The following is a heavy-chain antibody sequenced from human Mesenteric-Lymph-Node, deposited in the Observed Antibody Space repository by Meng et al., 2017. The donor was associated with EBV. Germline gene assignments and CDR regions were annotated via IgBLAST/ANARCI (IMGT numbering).Heavy chain of an antibody. V-gene: IGHV4-34*01. J-gene: IGHJ2*01. Sequence: QVQLQQWGAGLLKPSEPLSLTCAVYGGSFSGYYWSWIRQPPGKGLEWIGEINHSGSTNYNPSLKSRVTISVDTSKNQFSLKLSSVTAADTAVYYCARGPNYWYFDLWGRGTLVTVSS. CDR1: GGSFSGYY. CDR2: INHSGST. CDR3: ARGPNYWYFDL.